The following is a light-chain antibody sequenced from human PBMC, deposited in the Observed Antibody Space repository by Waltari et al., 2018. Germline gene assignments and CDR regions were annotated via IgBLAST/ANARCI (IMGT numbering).Light chain of an antibody. CDR3: QSYDNGLRGRV. J-gene: IGLJ3*02. Sequence: QSVLTQPPSVAGAPGQRVTISCTGRSSNIGAGYDVHRYQQFPGTAPKLLIYGNNDRPSGVPDRFSGSKSATSASLAITGLQADDEAEYHCQSYDNGLRGRVFGGGTKVTVL. V-gene: IGLV1-40*01. CDR1: SSNIGAGYD. CDR2: GNN.